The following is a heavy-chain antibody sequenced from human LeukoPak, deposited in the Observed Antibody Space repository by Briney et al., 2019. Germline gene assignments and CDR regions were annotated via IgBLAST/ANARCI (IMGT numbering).Heavy chain of an antibody. CDR1: GFTFSSYG. J-gene: IGHJ3*02. V-gene: IGHV3-30*18. CDR2: ISYDGSNK. CDR3: ANLGYCSGGSCQGGAFDI. Sequence: GGSLRLSCAASGFTFSSYGMHWVRQAPGKGLEWVAVISYDGSNKYYADSVKGRFTISRDNSKNTLYLQMNSLRAEDTAVYYCANLGYCSGGSCQGGAFDIWGQGTMVTVSS. D-gene: IGHD2-15*01.